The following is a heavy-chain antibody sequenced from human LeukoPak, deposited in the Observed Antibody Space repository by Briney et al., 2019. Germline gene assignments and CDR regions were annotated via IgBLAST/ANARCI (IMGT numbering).Heavy chain of an antibody. Sequence: ASVKVSCKTSGYTFTNNAITWVRPAPGQGLEWLGWISVYNGNTNYAQKLQGRVTMTTDTSTTTVYMELRSLRSDDTAVYYCARNHPYYYDSNGLYCFDYWGQGTLVTVSS. J-gene: IGHJ4*02. CDR2: ISVYNGNT. CDR3: ARNHPYYYDSNGLYCFDY. V-gene: IGHV1-18*01. CDR1: GYTFTNNA. D-gene: IGHD3-22*01.